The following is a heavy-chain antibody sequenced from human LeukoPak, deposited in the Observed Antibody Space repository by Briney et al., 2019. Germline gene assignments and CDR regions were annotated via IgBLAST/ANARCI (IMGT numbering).Heavy chain of an antibody. D-gene: IGHD3-10*01. CDR3: ARGDGSGSYYNVGSDY. CDR2: IIPIFGTA. J-gene: IGHJ4*02. V-gene: IGHV1-69*01. CDR1: GGTFSSYG. Sequence: VKVSCKASGGTFSSYGISWVRQAPGQGLEWMGGIIPIFGTANYAQKFQGRVTIIADESTSTAYMELSSLRSEDTAVYYCARGDGSGSYYNVGSDYWGQGTLVTVSS.